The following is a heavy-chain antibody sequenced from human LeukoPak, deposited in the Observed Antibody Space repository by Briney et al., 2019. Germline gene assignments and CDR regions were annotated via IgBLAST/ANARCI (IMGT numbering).Heavy chain of an antibody. CDR3: AKIRRDSSGGYGTYFDY. J-gene: IGHJ4*02. CDR1: GITFSSYA. Sequence: PGGSLRLSCAASGITFSSYAMSWVRQTPGKGLEWVSSISGSGGSTYYADSVKGRFTISRDDSKNTLYLQTNNLRAEDTALYYCAKIRRDSSGGYGTYFDYWGQGTLVTVSS. D-gene: IGHD6-19*01. CDR2: ISGSGGST. V-gene: IGHV3-23*01.